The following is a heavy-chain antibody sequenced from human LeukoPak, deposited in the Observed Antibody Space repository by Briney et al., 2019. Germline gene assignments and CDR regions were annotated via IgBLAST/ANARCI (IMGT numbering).Heavy chain of an antibody. CDR2: ITPILGIA. D-gene: IGHD3-10*01. J-gene: IGHJ4*02. Sequence: ASVKVSCKASGGTFSSYAISWVRQAPGQGLEWMGRITPILGIANYAQKFQGRVTITADKSTSTAYMELSSLRSEDTAVYYCARDRRFYGSGSYAIDYWGQGTLVTVSS. CDR3: ARDRRFYGSGSYAIDY. V-gene: IGHV1-69*04. CDR1: GGTFSSYA.